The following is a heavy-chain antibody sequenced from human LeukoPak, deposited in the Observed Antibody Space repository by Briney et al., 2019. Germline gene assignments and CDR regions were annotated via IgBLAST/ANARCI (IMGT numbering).Heavy chain of an antibody. CDR3: ARDTSRFRPVMITFGGVIVTIPYFDY. J-gene: IGHJ4*02. D-gene: IGHD3-16*02. CDR2: ITGSGGRT. V-gene: IGHV3-23*01. Sequence: QPGGSLRLSCAASGFTFSSYAMNWVRQAPGKGLEWVSAITGSGGRTYYADSVKGRFTISRDNSKNTLHLQMNSLRAEDTAVYYCARDTSRFRPVMITFGGVIVTIPYFDYWGRGTLVTVSS. CDR1: GFTFSSYA.